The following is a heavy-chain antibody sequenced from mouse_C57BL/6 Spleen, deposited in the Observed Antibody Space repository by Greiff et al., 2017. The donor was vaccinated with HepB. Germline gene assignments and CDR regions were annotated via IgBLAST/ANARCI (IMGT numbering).Heavy chain of an antibody. CDR1: GYAFSSSW. D-gene: IGHD2-1*01. CDR2: IYPGDGDT. V-gene: IGHV1-82*01. CDR3: ARGYGNYGWFAY. Sequence: QVQLKESGPELVKPGASVKISCKASGYAFSSSWMNWVKQRPGKGLEWIGRIYPGDGDTNYNGKFKGKATLTAEKSSSTAHMQLSSLTSEDSAVYFCARGYGNYGWFAYWGQGTLVTVSA. J-gene: IGHJ3*01.